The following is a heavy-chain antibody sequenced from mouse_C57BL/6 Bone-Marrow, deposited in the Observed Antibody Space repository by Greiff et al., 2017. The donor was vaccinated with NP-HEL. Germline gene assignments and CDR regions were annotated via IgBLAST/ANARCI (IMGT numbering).Heavy chain of an antibody. V-gene: IGHV1-50*01. Sequence: QVQLQQPGAELVKPGASVKLSCKASGYTFTSYWMQWVKQRPGQGLEWIGEIDPSDSYTNYNQKFKGKATLTVDTSSSTAYMQLSSLTSEDAAVYYCARGIYYGNSGYYFDYWGQGTTLTVSA. J-gene: IGHJ2*01. CDR1: GYTFTSYW. D-gene: IGHD2-1*01. CDR2: IDPSDSYT. CDR3: ARGIYYGNSGYYFDY.